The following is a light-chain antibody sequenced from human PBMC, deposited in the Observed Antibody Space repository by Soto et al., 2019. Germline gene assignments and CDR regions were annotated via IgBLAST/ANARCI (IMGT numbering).Light chain of an antibody. CDR3: RQYGSSPPIT. Sequence: EIVLTQSPGTLSLSPGERATLSCRASQSVSSSYLAWYQQKPGQAPRLLIYGASSRATGIPDRFSGSGSGTDLTLTISRLEPEDFAVYYCRQYGSSPPITFGQGTRLEIK. CDR1: QSVSSSY. CDR2: GAS. J-gene: IGKJ5*01. V-gene: IGKV3-20*01.